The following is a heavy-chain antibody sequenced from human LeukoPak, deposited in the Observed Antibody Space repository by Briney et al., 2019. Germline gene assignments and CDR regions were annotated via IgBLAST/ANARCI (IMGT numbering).Heavy chain of an antibody. V-gene: IGHV1-46*01. CDR2: INPSGGSP. D-gene: IGHD4-23*01. CDR3: ARAPKTTVVTGSRPTYWFDP. Sequence: ASVKVSCKASGYTFTSYYMHWVRQAPGQGLEWMGIINPSGGSPSYAQKFQGRVTMTRNTSISTAYMELSSLRSEDTAVYYCARAPKTTVVTGSRPTYWFDPWGQGTLVTVSS. J-gene: IGHJ5*02. CDR1: GYTFTSYY.